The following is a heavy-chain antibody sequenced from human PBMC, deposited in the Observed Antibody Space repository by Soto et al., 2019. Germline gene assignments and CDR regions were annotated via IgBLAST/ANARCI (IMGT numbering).Heavy chain of an antibody. J-gene: IGHJ4*02. V-gene: IGHV1-3*01. Sequence: QVQLVQSGAEVKKPGASVKVSCKASGYTFTSYAMHWVRQAPRQRLEWMGWINAGNGNTKYSQKFQGRVTITRDTSASTAYMELSSLRSEDTAVYYCARSLRGVDFDYWGQGTLVTVSS. D-gene: IGHD2-15*01. CDR1: GYTFTSYA. CDR3: ARSLRGVDFDY. CDR2: INAGNGNT.